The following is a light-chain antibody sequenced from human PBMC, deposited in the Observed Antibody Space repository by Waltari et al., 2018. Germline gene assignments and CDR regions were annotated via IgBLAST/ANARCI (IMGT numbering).Light chain of an antibody. Sequence: SIILTQPPSLSVAPGQTARIACGGNNIGTYSVHWYQQKPAQATISVIYDDNDRPSGIPERFSGSTSGNTATLTIRRVDPGDEAAYYCQVWDNFIDHPVFGGGTKLTVL. CDR1: NIGTYS. V-gene: IGLV3-21*02. CDR3: QVWDNFIDHPV. J-gene: IGLJ2*01. CDR2: DDN.